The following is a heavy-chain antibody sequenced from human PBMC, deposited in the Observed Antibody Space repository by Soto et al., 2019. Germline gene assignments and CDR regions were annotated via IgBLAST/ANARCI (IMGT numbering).Heavy chain of an antibody. CDR2: IYYSGST. D-gene: IGHD2-15*01. J-gene: IGHJ4*02. Sequence: SETLSLTCTASGGSISSSSYYWGWIRQPPGKGLEWIGSIYYSGSTYYNPSLKSRVTISVDTSKNQFSLKLSSVTAADTAVYYCARFAVVVAATFDYWGQGTLVTVSS. CDR1: GGSISSSSYY. V-gene: IGHV4-39*01. CDR3: ARFAVVVAATFDY.